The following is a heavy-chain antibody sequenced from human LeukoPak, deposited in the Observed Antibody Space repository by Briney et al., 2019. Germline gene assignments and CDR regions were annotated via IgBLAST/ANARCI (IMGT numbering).Heavy chain of an antibody. D-gene: IGHD3-22*01. CDR2: INPNSGGT. J-gene: IGHJ4*02. V-gene: IGHV1-2*02. CDR3: ARAHYYDSSGYYCGFDY. CDR1: GYTFTGYY. Sequence: ASVKVSCKASGYTFTGYYMHWVRQAPGQGLEWMGWINPNSGGTNYAQKFQGRVTMTRDTSISTAYMELSRLRSDDTAVYYCARAHYYDSSGYYCGFDYWGQGTLVTVSS.